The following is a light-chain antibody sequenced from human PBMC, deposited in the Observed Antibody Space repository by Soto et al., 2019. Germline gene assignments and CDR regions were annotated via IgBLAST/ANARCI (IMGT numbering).Light chain of an antibody. V-gene: IGKV3-20*01. CDR3: QQYGSSPVT. CDR2: GAS. CDR1: QSVSSSY. Sequence: EVVLAQSPGTLSLSPGERATLSCRASQSVSSSYLAWYQQKPGQAPRLLIYGASSRATGIPDRFSGSGSGTAFTLTISRLEPEDFAVYYCQQYGSSPVTFCQGTKLEIK. J-gene: IGKJ2*01.